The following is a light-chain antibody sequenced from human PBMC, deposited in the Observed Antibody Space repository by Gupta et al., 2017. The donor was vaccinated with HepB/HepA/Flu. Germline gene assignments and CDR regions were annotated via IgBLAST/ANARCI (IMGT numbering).Light chain of an antibody. V-gene: IGLV1-44*01. J-gene: IGLJ3*02. Sequence: QSVLTQPPSASETPGQRVTIPCSGSRSNIGSNAVSWYQHLPGTAPKLLIYNNNQRPSGVPARFSGSKSDTSASLAISGLQSDDETDYYCATWDDSLNGVVFGGGTKVTVL. CDR1: RSNIGSNA. CDR3: ATWDDSLNGVV. CDR2: NNN.